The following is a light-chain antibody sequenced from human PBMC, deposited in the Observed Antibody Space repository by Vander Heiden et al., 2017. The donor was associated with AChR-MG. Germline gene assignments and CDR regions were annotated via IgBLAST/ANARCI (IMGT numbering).Light chain of an antibody. CDR1: QSLLDSNGYNY. Sequence: DVVMTQSPLSLPVTPGEPDSISCRSSQSLLDSNGYNYLDWYLQKPGQSPQLLIYLGSNRASGVPDRFSGSGSGTDFTLKISRVEAEDVGIYYCRQGLQTPLTFGGGTKVEIK. J-gene: IGKJ4*01. CDR2: LGS. CDR3: RQGLQTPLT. V-gene: IGKV2-28*01.